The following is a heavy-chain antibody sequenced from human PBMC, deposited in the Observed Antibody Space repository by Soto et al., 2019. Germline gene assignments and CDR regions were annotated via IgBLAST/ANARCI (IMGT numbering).Heavy chain of an antibody. CDR3: ARGNDYDSSVVRWFEP. J-gene: IGHJ5*02. Sequence: QVQLVESGGGVVQPGRSLRLSCAAYGFTFSSYGMHWVRQAPGKGLEWVAVIWYDGSNKYYADSVKGRFTISRDNSKITLYLQMNSLRAEDTAGYYCARGNDYDSSVVRWFEPLGQGTLVTFSS. CDR1: GFTFSSYG. V-gene: IGHV3-33*01. CDR2: IWYDGSNK. D-gene: IGHD3-22*01.